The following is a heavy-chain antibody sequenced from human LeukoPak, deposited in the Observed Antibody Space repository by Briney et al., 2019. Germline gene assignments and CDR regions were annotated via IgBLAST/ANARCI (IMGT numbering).Heavy chain of an antibody. CDR3: AKDLGYDYVWGEGNLYDY. Sequence: GGSLRLSCAASGFTFSSYWVHWVRQAPGKGLVWVSRINSDGSSTSYADSVKGRFTISRDNSKNTMYLLMNSLRVEDTAEYYCAKDLGYDYVWGEGNLYDYWGQGILVTVSS. D-gene: IGHD3-16*01. J-gene: IGHJ4*02. V-gene: IGHV3-74*01. CDR1: GFTFSSYW. CDR2: INSDGSST.